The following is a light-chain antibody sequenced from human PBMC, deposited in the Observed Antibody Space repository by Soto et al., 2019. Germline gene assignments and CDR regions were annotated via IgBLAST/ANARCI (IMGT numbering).Light chain of an antibody. Sequence: EIVMTQSPATLSVSPGERATLSCRASQSVSSYLAWYQQKPGQAPRLLISGASTGATGIPARFSGSGSGTEFTLTINSLQSEDFAVYYCQQYNTWRSISFGQGTRLEIK. J-gene: IGKJ5*01. CDR3: QQYNTWRSIS. CDR1: QSVSSY. CDR2: GAS. V-gene: IGKV3-15*01.